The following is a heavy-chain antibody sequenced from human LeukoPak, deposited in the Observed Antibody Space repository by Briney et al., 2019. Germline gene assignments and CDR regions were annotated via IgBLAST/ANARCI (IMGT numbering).Heavy chain of an antibody. CDR2: IYYSGST. J-gene: IGHJ5*02. D-gene: IGHD2-2*01. CDR1: GGSISSYY. V-gene: IGHV4-59*01. Sequence: SETLSLTCTVSGGSISSYYWSWIRQPPGKGLEWIGYIYYSGSTNYNPSLKSRVTISVDTSKNQFSLKLSSVTAADTAVYYCAGGGLGYCSSTSCAWFDPWGQGTLVTVSS. CDR3: AGGGLGYCSSTSCAWFDP.